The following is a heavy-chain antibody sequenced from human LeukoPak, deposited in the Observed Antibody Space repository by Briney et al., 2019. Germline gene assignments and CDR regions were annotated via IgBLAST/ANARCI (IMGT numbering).Heavy chain of an antibody. Sequence: ASVKVSCKASGYTFTSYGISWVRQAPGQGLEWMGWISAYNGNTDYAQKLQGRVTMTTDTSTSTAYMELRSLRSDDTAVYYCASCSSGTFPCDYWGQGTLVTVSS. J-gene: IGHJ4*02. CDR3: ASCSSGTFPCDY. D-gene: IGHD2-2*01. CDR1: GYTFTSYG. CDR2: ISAYNGNT. V-gene: IGHV1-18*01.